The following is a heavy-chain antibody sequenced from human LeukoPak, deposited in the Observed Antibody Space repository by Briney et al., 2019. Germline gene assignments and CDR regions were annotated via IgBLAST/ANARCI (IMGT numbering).Heavy chain of an antibody. CDR1: GGTFSSYA. Sequence: SVKVSCKASGGTFSSYAISWVRQAPGQGLEWMGRIIPILGIANYAQKFRGRVTITADKSTSTAYMELSSLRSEDTAVYYCAREHHSSGYYYDAFDIWGQGTMVTVSS. V-gene: IGHV1-69*04. J-gene: IGHJ3*02. D-gene: IGHD3-22*01. CDR2: IIPILGIA. CDR3: AREHHSSGYYYDAFDI.